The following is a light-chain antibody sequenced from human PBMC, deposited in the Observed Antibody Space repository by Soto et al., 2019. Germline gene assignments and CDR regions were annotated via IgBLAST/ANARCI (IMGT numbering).Light chain of an antibody. V-gene: IGKV1-5*03. J-gene: IGKJ4*01. CDR3: QQFNVYPLT. Sequence: DIQMTQSPSTLSASVGDRVTIACRASQRISSWLAWYQQKPGKAPQLLINKASTLESGVPSRFSGSGSGAEFTLTISSLQPDDSATYYCQQFNVYPLTFGGGTKVEIK. CDR2: KAS. CDR1: QRISSW.